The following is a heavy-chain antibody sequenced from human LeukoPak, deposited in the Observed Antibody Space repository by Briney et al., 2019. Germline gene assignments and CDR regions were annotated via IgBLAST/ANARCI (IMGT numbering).Heavy chain of an antibody. CDR3: ARQTTRFCSGGTCYSNFAFDM. Sequence: SETLSLTCTVSGGSLSTYYWSWIRQPPGKTLEWIGYVHNSGSTNYNPSLKSRVTISVDTSKKQLSLKLTSVTAADTAVYYCARQTTRFCSGGTCYSNFAFDMWGQGTMVIVSS. CDR1: GGSLSTYY. D-gene: IGHD2-15*01. J-gene: IGHJ3*02. V-gene: IGHV4-59*08. CDR2: VHNSGST.